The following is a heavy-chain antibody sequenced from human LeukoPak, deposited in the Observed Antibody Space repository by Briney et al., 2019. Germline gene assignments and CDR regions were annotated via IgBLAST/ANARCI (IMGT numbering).Heavy chain of an antibody. D-gene: IGHD1-14*01. CDR2: ITYSGNT. J-gene: IGHJ4*02. V-gene: IGHV4-39*02. CDR1: GASVSSSSDY. CDR3: AREARTFYFDY. Sequence: PSETLSLTCTVSGASVSSSSDYWGWIRQPPGKGLEWIASITYSGNTFSNPSLKSRVTISVDTSKNQFSLKLSSVTAADTAVYYCAREARTFYFDYWGQGTLVTVSS.